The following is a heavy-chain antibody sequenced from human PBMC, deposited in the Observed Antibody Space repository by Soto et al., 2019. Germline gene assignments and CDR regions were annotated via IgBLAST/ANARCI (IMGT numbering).Heavy chain of an antibody. Sequence: QVQLVESGGGVVQPGRSLRLSCAASGFTFSSYVMHWVRQAPGKGLEWVAVISYDGSNKYYADSVKGRFTISRDNSKTLYLQMNSLRAADTAVYYCVRDTSPYSSGWHNRHSDYWGQGTLVTVSS. V-gene: IGHV3-30-3*01. CDR2: ISYDGSNK. J-gene: IGHJ4*02. CDR3: VRDTSPYSSGWHNRHSDY. D-gene: IGHD6-19*01. CDR1: GFTFSSYV.